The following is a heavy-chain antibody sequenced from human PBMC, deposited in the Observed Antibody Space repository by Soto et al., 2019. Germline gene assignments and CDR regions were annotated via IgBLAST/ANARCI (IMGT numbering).Heavy chain of an antibody. CDR3: ARDGRGYIFDF. CDR2: IHFSGST. V-gene: IGHV4-31*03. CDR1: GASISSGDY. Sequence: SETLSLTCIVSGASISSGDYWSWLRQHPGRGLEWIGYIHFSGSTYYNPSLTSLKSRVIISVDTSKNQFSLNVNSVTAADTAVYHCARDGRGYIFDFWGQGTLVTVSS. J-gene: IGHJ4*02. D-gene: IGHD3-22*01.